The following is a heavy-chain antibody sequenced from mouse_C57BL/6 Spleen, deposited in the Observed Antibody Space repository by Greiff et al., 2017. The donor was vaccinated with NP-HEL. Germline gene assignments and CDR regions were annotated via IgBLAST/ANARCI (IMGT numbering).Heavy chain of an antibody. CDR2: ISGGGGNT. J-gene: IGHJ4*01. Sequence: EVKLMESGGGLVKPGGSLKLSCAASGFTFSSYTMSWVRQTPEKRLEWVATISGGGGNTYYPDSVKGRFTISRDNAQHPLYLPMSRLRSEDTALYSCARVLLTDAMAYWGHPTSLPFSS. CDR1: GFTFSSYT. CDR3: ARVLLTDAMAY. V-gene: IGHV5-9*01. D-gene: IGHD2-12*01.